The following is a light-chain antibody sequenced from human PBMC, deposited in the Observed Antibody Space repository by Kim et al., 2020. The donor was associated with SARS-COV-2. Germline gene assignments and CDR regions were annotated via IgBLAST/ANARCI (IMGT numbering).Light chain of an antibody. J-gene: IGLJ2*01. CDR1: KVGAKN. CDR3: QGWNSTTRR. Sequence: KARITCSGDKVGAKNSCWYKKKQGRSPVLVITEDTKRTSGIHERLSGANSGNTATLTITGTLAMDEADYYCQGWNSTTRRFGGGTQLTV. V-gene: IGLV3-1*01. CDR2: EDT.